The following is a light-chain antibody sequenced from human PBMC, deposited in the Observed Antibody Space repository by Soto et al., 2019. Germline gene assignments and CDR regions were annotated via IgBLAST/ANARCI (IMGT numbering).Light chain of an antibody. CDR3: QQYGSSPFIT. CDR1: RSVSSSY. J-gene: IGKJ5*01. V-gene: IGKV3-20*01. Sequence: EIVLTQSPGTLSLSPGERATLSCRASRSVSSSYLAWYQRKPGQAPRLLIYGASSRATGIPDRFSGSGSGTGFTLTISRLEPEDFAVYYCQQYGSSPFITFGQGTRLEIK. CDR2: GAS.